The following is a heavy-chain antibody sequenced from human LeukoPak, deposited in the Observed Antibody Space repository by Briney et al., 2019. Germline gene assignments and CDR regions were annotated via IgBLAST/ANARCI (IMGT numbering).Heavy chain of an antibody. CDR3: ARDRTGVFDY. J-gene: IGHJ4*02. V-gene: IGHV3-21*01. Sequence: GGSLRLSCAASGFTFSSYSMNWLRQAPGKGLEWVSSISSSSSYIYYADSVKGRFTISRDNSKNSLYLQMNSLRAEDTAVYYCARDRTGVFDYWGQGTLVTVSS. D-gene: IGHD2-8*02. CDR2: ISSSSSYI. CDR1: GFTFSSYS.